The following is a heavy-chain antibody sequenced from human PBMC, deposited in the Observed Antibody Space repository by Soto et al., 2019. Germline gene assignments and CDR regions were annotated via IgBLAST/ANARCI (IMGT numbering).Heavy chain of an antibody. V-gene: IGHV4-59*01. Sequence: SETLSLTCTGSGGSISTYYLSWIRQPPGKGLEWIGYIYYSGSTNYNPSLKSRVTISVDTSKNQSSLKLSSVTAADTAVYYCASQSTSPYGQVDYWGQGTLVTVSS. CDR1: GGSISTYY. CDR3: ASQSTSPYGQVDY. CDR2: IYYSGST. J-gene: IGHJ4*02. D-gene: IGHD2-2*01.